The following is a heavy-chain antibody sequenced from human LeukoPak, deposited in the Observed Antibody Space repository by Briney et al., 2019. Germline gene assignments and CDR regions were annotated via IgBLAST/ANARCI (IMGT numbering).Heavy chain of an antibody. CDR2: INHSGST. D-gene: IGHD6-13*01. Sequence: SETLSLTCAVYGGSFSVYYWSWIRQPPGKGLEWIGDINHSGSTNYNPSLKSRVTISVDTSKKQFSLKLSSVTAADTAVYYCARGLRRIAAAGTDYWGQGTLVTVSS. CDR3: ARGLRRIAAAGTDY. V-gene: IGHV4-34*01. J-gene: IGHJ4*02. CDR1: GGSFSVYY.